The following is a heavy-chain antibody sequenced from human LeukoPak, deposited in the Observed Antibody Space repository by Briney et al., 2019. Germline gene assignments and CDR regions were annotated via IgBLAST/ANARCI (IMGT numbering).Heavy chain of an antibody. D-gene: IGHD1-26*01. CDR1: GGSISRYY. Sequence: PSETLSLTCTVSGGSISRYYWSWIRQPPGKGLEWIGYIYYSGSTNYNPSLKSRVTISVDTSKNQFSLKLSSVTAADTAVYYCARGVSSGSSAAFDIWGQGTMVTVSS. J-gene: IGHJ3*02. CDR2: IYYSGST. V-gene: IGHV4-59*01. CDR3: ARGVSSGSSAAFDI.